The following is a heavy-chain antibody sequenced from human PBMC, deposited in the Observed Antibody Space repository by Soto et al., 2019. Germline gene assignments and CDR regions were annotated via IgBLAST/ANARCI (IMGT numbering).Heavy chain of an antibody. Sequence: QVQLVQSGAEVKKPGASVKVSCKASGYTFTSYGISWVRQAPGQGLEWMGWISAYNGNTNYAQKLQGRVTMTTGTSTSTAYMELRSLRSDDTAVYYGASRTYSSSSGYAFDIWGQGTMVTVSS. CDR3: ASRTYSSSSGYAFDI. CDR2: ISAYNGNT. CDR1: GYTFTSYG. J-gene: IGHJ3*02. D-gene: IGHD6-6*01. V-gene: IGHV1-18*01.